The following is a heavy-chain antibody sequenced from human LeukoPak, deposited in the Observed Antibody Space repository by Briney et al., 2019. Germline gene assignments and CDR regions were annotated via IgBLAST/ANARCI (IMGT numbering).Heavy chain of an antibody. CDR3: ATSYDAKTAPYDL. Sequence: SETLSLTCTVSGGSISNYCWSWVRQPPGKGLEWIGFIYTSGSSDYNPSLKSRVTMSVDTSKNQVSMELRFLTDADTALYYCATSYDAKTAPYDLWGQGTLVTVSS. D-gene: IGHD3-3*01. CDR1: GGSISNYC. V-gene: IGHV4-4*09. CDR2: IYTSGSS. J-gene: IGHJ5*02.